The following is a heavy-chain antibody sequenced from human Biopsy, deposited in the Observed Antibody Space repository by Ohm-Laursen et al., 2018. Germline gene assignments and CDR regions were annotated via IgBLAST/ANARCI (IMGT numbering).Heavy chain of an antibody. CDR1: GASIEDYY. D-gene: IGHD3-22*01. CDR3: ASVVLGPTNDAFDL. Sequence: GTLSLTCTVSGASIEDYYWTWIRQPAGKGLEWIGRIYPGGSTNYNPSLKSRVTMSVDTSKKQLSLRLRSVTAADTAMYYCASVVLGPTNDAFDLWGQGAMVGVSS. V-gene: IGHV4-4*07. CDR2: IYPGGST. J-gene: IGHJ3*01.